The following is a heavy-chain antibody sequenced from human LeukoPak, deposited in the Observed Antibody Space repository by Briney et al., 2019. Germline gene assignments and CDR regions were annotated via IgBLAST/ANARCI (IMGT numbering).Heavy chain of an antibody. D-gene: IGHD3-22*01. CDR2: IIPILGTA. CDR3: ARDSGGGSSGYYYVDY. CDR1: GGTFSSYA. J-gene: IGHJ4*02. Sequence: SVKVSCKASGGTFSSYAISWVRQAPGQGLEWMGGIIPILGTANYAQKFQGRVTITADESTSTAYMELSSLRSEDTAVYYCARDSGGGSSGYYYVDYWGQGTLVTVSS. V-gene: IGHV1-69*13.